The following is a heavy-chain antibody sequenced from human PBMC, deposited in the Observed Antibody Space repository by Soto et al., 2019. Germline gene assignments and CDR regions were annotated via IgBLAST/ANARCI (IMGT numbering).Heavy chain of an antibody. J-gene: IGHJ6*02. CDR1: GFTFDDYA. CDR3: AKDIVVVPAAMGDYGMDV. CDR2: ISWNSGSI. Sequence: GGSLRLSCAASGFTFDDYAMHWFRQAPGKGLEWVSGISWNSGSIGYADSVKGRFTISRDNAKNSLYLQMNSLRAEDTALYYCAKDIVVVPAAMGDYGMDVWGQGTTVTVSS. D-gene: IGHD2-2*01. V-gene: IGHV3-9*01.